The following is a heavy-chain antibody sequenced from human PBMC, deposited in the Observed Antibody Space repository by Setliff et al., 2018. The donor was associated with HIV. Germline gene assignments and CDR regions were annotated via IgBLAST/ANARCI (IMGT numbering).Heavy chain of an antibody. CDR2: IIPIFGTA. V-gene: IGHV1-69*05. D-gene: IGHD3-10*01. Sequence: GASVKVSCKASGGTFSSYAISWVRQAPGQGLEWMGWIIPIFGTANYAQKFQGRVTITTDESTSTAYMELSRLRSEDTAVYYCARRGDYYASAFDYWGQGTLVTVSS. CDR3: ARRGDYYASAFDY. J-gene: IGHJ4*02. CDR1: GGTFSSYA.